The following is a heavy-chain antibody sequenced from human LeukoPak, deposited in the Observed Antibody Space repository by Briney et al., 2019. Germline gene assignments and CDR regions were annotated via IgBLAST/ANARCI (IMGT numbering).Heavy chain of an antibody. V-gene: IGHV4-34*01. CDR3: ARSHGERYYYDSSGYFPH. J-gene: IGHJ4*02. D-gene: IGHD3-22*01. Sequence: SETLSLTCAVYGGSFSGYYWSWIRQPPGKGLEWIGETNHSGSTNYNPSLKSRVTISVDTSKNQFSLKLSSVTAADTAVYYCARSHGERYYYDSSGYFPHWGQGTLVTVSS. CDR2: TNHSGST. CDR1: GGSFSGYY.